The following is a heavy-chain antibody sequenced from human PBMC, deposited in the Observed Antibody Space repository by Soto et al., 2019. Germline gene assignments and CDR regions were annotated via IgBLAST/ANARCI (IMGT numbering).Heavy chain of an antibody. V-gene: IGHV3-21*01. CDR2: ISSSSSYI. CDR3: ARDSDDIVVVPVCVDV. Sequence: GGSLRLSCAASGFTFSRYSMNWVRQAPGKGLEWVSSISSSSSYIYYADSVKGRFTISRDNAKNSLYLQMNSLRAEDTAVYYWARDSDDIVVVPVCVDVWGKGTTVTVSS. D-gene: IGHD2-2*01. CDR1: GFTFSRYS. J-gene: IGHJ6*04.